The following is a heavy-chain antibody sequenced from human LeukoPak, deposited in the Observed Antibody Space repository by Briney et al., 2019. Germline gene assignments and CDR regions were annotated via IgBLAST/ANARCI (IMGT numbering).Heavy chain of an antibody. CDR3: TRGWFSAMGDYYYMDV. D-gene: IGHD5-18*01. Sequence: GGSLRLSCAASGFTFDDYAMHWVRQAPGKGLEWVAFIRYDGSNKYYADSVKGRFTISRDNSKNTLYLQMNSLRAEDTAVYYCTRGWFSAMGDYYYMDVWGKGTTVTVSS. CDR1: GFTFDDYA. J-gene: IGHJ6*03. CDR2: IRYDGSNK. V-gene: IGHV3-30*02.